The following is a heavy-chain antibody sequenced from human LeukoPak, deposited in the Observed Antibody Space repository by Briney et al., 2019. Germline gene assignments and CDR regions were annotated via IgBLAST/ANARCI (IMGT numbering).Heavy chain of an antibody. V-gene: IGHV4-34*01. D-gene: IGHD3-22*01. CDR1: GGSFSGYY. CDR3: ARGGGGYIY. J-gene: IGHJ4*02. Sequence: SETLSLTCAVYGGSFSGYYWSWIRQPPGKGLEWIGEINHSGSTNYNPSLKSRVTISVDTSKNQFSLKLSSVTAADTAVYYCARGGGGYIYWGQGTLVTVSS. CDR2: INHSGST.